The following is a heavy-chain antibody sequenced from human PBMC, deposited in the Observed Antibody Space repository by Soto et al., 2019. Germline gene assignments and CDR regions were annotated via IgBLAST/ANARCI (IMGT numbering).Heavy chain of an antibody. Sequence: ASVKVSCKASGYTFTSYGISWVRQAPGQGLEWMGWISAYNGNTNYAQKLQGRVTMTTDTSTSAAYMELRSLRSDDTAVYYCTRAPPGGDYDSLSWCQGTRVTVSS. CDR1: GYTFTSYG. CDR2: ISAYNGNT. D-gene: IGHD4-17*01. V-gene: IGHV1-18*01. CDR3: TRAPPGGDYDSLS. J-gene: IGHJ4*02.